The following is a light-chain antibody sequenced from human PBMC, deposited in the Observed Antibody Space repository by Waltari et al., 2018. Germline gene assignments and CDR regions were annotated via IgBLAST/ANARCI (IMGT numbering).Light chain of an antibody. CDR2: KDT. CDR3: YSAADNDLGV. Sequence: SFELTQTSSLSVSPGQTVRITCSGDVLANKYARWFQQKPGQAPIRIISKDTERPSGIPERFSGSSSGTTVTLTISGAQVEDEADYYCYSAADNDLGVFGGGTKLTVL. CDR1: VLANKY. V-gene: IGLV3-27*01. J-gene: IGLJ3*02.